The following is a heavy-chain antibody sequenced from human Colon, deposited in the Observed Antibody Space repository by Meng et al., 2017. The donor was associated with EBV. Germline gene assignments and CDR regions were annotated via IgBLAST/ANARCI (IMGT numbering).Heavy chain of an antibody. V-gene: IGHV4-30-2*01. CDR1: ADSISSGDYS. D-gene: IGHD2-21*02. J-gene: IGHJ5*02. Sequence: DPVLFQPPQSLSLTCAASADSISSGDYSWSWIRQPPGQGLEWIGYIYHGGTTYNTSLKSRVTISVDNSKNQFSLRLTSVTAADTAVYYCARGPYCGGDCYWFDPWGQGTLVTVSS. CDR2: IYHGGTT. CDR3: ARGPYCGGDCYWFDP.